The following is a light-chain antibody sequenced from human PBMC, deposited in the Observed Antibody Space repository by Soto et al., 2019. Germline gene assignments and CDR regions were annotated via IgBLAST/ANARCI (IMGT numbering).Light chain of an antibody. CDR1: QGISRY. V-gene: IGKV1-39*01. J-gene: IGKJ2*01. Sequence: DIQMTQSPSSLSASVGDRVTITCRASQGISRYLNWYQQKPGKAPKVLIYAASNLESGVPSRFRGSGSGTDFSLTISSLQAGDFATYFCQETFTTPYTFGQGTKLEIK. CDR2: AAS. CDR3: QETFTTPYT.